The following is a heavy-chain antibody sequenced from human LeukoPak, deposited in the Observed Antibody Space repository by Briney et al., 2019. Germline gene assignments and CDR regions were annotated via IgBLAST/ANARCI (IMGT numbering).Heavy chain of an antibody. CDR3: AKGGYASCFDP. CDR2: TKRDGSNT. V-gene: IGHV3-23*05. Sequence: PGGSLRLSCEASGFTFSEHSMSWVRQAPGKGLEWVSTTKRDGSNTYYTDSVEGRFTISRDNSKNTLYLEMNTLRAEDTAVYYCAKGGYASCFDPWGQGTQVTVSS. J-gene: IGHJ5*02. CDR1: GFTFSEHS. D-gene: IGHD2-15*01.